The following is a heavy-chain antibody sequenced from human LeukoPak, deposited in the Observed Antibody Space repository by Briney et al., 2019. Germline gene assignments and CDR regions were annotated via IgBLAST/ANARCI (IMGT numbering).Heavy chain of an antibody. CDR1: GYSISSGNY. V-gene: IGHV4-38-2*01. CDR3: ARGKSRGSHIDY. CDR2: IYHSGST. D-gene: IGHD1-26*01. Sequence: SETLSLTCSVSGYSISSGNYWGWIRLPPGKGLQWIGSIYHSGSTYYNPSLKSRVTISVDTSKNQFSLKVRSVTAADTAVYFCARGKSRGSHIDYWGQGTLVTVSS. J-gene: IGHJ4*02.